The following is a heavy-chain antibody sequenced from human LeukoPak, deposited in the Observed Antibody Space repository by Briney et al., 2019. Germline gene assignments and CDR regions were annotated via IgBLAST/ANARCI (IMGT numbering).Heavy chain of an antibody. V-gene: IGHV4-59*12. D-gene: IGHD1-20*01. CDR3: ARGGYNWNPGWFDP. J-gene: IGHJ5*02. CDR2: IDYSGST. Sequence: PSETLSLTCTVSGGSISSYYWSWIRQSPGKGLEWIGYIDYSGSTNYNPSLKSRVTISVDTSKNQFSLKLSSVTAADTAVYYCARGGYNWNPGWFDPWGQGTLVTVSS. CDR1: GGSISSYY.